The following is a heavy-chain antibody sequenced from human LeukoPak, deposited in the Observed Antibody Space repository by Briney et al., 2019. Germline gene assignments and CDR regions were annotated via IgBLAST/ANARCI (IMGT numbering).Heavy chain of an antibody. D-gene: IGHD4-17*01. CDR2: ITGGGGST. J-gene: IGHJ6*03. V-gene: IGHV3-23*01. CDR1: GFTFSIYA. Sequence: PGGSLRLSCAASGFTFSIYAMTWVRQAPGKGLEWVSGITGGGGSTYYTDSVKGRFTISRDNSKNMLYLEMNSLRAEDTAVYYCARTTDLDYYYMDVWGKGTTVTISS. CDR3: ARTTDLDYYYMDV.